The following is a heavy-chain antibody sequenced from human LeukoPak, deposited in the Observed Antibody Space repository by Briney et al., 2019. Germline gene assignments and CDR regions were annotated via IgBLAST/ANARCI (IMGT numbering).Heavy chain of an antibody. D-gene: IGHD2-15*01. V-gene: IGHV4-59*05. CDR3: ARHAGALYLPTATYYYYYMDV. Sequence: SETLSLTCTVSGGSISSYYWSWIRQPPGKGLEWIGSTYYSGSTYYNPSLKSRVTISVDTSETQFSLRLSSVTAADTAVYYCARHAGALYLPTATYYYYYMDVWGRGTTVTVSS. CDR2: TYYSGST. J-gene: IGHJ6*03. CDR1: GGSISSYY.